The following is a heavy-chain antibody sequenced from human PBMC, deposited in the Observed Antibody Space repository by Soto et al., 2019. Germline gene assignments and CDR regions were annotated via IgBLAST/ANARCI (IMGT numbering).Heavy chain of an antibody. Sequence: SLRLSCAASGFTFSSYEMNWVRQAPGKGLEWVSYISSSGSTIYYADSVKGRFTISRDNAKNSLYLQMNSLRAEDRAVYYCARAPTYYYDRSRYPLDYGGQGP. CDR3: ARAPTYYYDRSRYPLDY. J-gene: IGHJ4*02. CDR1: GFTFSSYE. D-gene: IGHD3-22*01. V-gene: IGHV3-48*03. CDR2: ISSSGSTI.